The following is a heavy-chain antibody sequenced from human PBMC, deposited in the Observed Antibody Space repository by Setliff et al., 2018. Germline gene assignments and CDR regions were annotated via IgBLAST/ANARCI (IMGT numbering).Heavy chain of an antibody. CDR3: AREGVDTRSSTDYRYYMDV. V-gene: IGHV1-69*05. CDR2: TIPLFGTT. J-gene: IGHJ6*03. Sequence: SVKVSCKASGYAFTTHGISWVRQAPGQGLEWMGGTIPLFGTTDYAQKFHGRVTIITDESTSTAYMELSSLTSDDTAVYYCAREGVDTRSSTDYRYYMDVWGKGTTVTVSS. CDR1: GYAFTTHG. D-gene: IGHD5-18*01.